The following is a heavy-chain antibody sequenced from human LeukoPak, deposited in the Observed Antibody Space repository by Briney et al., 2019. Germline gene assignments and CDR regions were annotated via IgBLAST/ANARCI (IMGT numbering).Heavy chain of an antibody. CDR3: ARELSSGYYFDY. J-gene: IGHJ4*02. Sequence: ASVKVSCKAYGYTFMSHGISWVRQAPGQGLEWMGWINPNSGGTNYAQKFQGRVTMTRDTSISTAYMELSRLRSDDTAVYYCARELSSGYYFDYWGQGTLVTVSS. D-gene: IGHD1-26*01. CDR1: GYTFMSHG. CDR2: INPNSGGT. V-gene: IGHV1-2*02.